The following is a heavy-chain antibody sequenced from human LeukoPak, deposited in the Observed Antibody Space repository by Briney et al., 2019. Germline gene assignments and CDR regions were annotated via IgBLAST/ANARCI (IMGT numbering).Heavy chain of an antibody. D-gene: IGHD3-22*01. CDR2: IYSGGST. V-gene: IGHV3-66*01. CDR1: GFTFSSNY. CDR3: ARERTDYYDSSATPRDAFDI. Sequence: PGGSLRLSCAASGFTFSSNYMSWVRQAPGKGLEWVSVIYSGGSTYYADSVKGRFTISRDNSKNTLYLQMNSLRAEDTAVYYCARERTDYYDSSATPRDAFDIWGQGTMVTVSS. J-gene: IGHJ3*02.